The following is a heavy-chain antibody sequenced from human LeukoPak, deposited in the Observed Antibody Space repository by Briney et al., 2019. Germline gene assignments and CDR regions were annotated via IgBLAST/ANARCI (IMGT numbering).Heavy chain of an antibody. J-gene: IGHJ4*02. D-gene: IGHD1-26*01. CDR2: IYHSGST. Sequence: SSETLSLTCAVSGGSISSSNWWSWVRQPPGKGLEWIGEIYHSGSTNYNPSLKSRVTISVDKSKNQFSLKLSSVTAADTAVYYCASEGLMGATAIDYWGQGTLVTVSS. V-gene: IGHV4-4*02. CDR3: ASEGLMGATAIDY. CDR1: GGSISSSNW.